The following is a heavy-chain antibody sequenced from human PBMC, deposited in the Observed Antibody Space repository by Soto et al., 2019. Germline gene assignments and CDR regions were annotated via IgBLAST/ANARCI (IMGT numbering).Heavy chain of an antibody. Sequence: PGVSLRLSFAASGFTFSSYDMHWVRQAPGRGLEWVSVIGTAGDTSYRGSVKGRFTISREKANNSLYLQMNSLLAGDTAVYYCERGFGSFYYMDVWGKGTTVTVSS. CDR2: IGTAGDT. D-gene: IGHD3-10*01. CDR1: GFTFSSYD. V-gene: IGHV3-13*01. J-gene: IGHJ6*03. CDR3: ERGFGSFYYMDV.